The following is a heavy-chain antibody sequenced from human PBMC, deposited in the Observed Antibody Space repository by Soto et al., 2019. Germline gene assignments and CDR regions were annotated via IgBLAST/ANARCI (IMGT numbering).Heavy chain of an antibody. V-gene: IGHV1-2*04. D-gene: IGHD1-26*01. J-gene: IGHJ4*02. Sequence: QVQLVQSGAEVKKPGASVKVSCKASGYTFTGYYMHWVRQAPGQGLEWMGWINPNSGGTNYAQKFQGWVTMTRDTXVSTAYMEMSSLTSDDKAVYYCARGHEWERQRWFDYWGQGTLVTVSS. CDR3: ARGHEWERQRWFDY. CDR1: GYTFTGYY. CDR2: INPNSGGT.